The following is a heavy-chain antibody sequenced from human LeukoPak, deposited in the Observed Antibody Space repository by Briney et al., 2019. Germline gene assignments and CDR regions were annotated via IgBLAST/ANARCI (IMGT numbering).Heavy chain of an antibody. Sequence: ASVKVSCKASGYTFTSYDINWVRQATGQGLEWMGWMNPNSGNTGYAQKFQGRVTMTRNTSISTAYMELSSLRSEDTAVYYCARAPEWGKANYYYYMDLWGQGTTVTVSS. V-gene: IGHV1-8*01. CDR1: GYTFTSYD. CDR3: ARAPEWGKANYYYYMDL. J-gene: IGHJ6*03. D-gene: IGHD1-26*01. CDR2: MNPNSGNT.